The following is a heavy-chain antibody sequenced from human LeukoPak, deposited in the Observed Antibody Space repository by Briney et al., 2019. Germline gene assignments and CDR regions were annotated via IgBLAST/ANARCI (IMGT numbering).Heavy chain of an antibody. CDR1: GGSISSYY. CDR2: IYYSGST. V-gene: IGHV4-59*01. CDR3: ARVDSSNWYEYRGYFDY. D-gene: IGHD6-13*01. J-gene: IGHJ4*02. Sequence: PSQTLSLTCTVSGGSISSYYWSWIRQPPGKGLEWIGYIYYSGSTNYNPSLESRVTISVDTSKDQFSLKLSSVTAADTAVYYCARVDSSNWYEYRGYFDYWGQGTLVTVSS.